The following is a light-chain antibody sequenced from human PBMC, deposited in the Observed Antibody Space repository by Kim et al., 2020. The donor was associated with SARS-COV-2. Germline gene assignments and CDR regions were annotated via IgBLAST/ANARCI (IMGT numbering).Light chain of an antibody. V-gene: IGKV3-15*01. CDR2: GAS. J-gene: IGKJ1*01. CDR3: TQYINWPPWT. Sequence: EIVMTQSPATLSVSPGERATLSCRASQSVDNNLAWYQQTPGQAPRLLIYGASTRATGIPARFSGSGSGTEFTLTISSLQSEDFAVYYCTQYINWPPWTFGQGTKVEIK. CDR1: QSVDNN.